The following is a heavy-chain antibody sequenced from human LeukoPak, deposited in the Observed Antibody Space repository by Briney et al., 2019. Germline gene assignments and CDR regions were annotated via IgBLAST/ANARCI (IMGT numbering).Heavy chain of an antibody. V-gene: IGHV1-18*01. D-gene: IGHD6-6*01. CDR1: GYTFTSYG. CDR3: ARASFPYSSSGDDY. CDR2: ISAYNGNT. Sequence: ASVKVSCKASGYTFTSYGISWVRQAPGQGLEWMGWISAYNGNTNYAQKLQGRVTMTTDTSTSTAYMEVRSLRSDDTAVYYCARASFPYSSSGDDYWGQGTLVTVSS. J-gene: IGHJ4*02.